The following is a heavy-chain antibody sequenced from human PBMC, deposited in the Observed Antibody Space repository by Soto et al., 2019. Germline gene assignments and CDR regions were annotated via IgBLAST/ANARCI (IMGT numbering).Heavy chain of an antibody. J-gene: IGHJ6*03. V-gene: IGHV4-59*08. Sequence: SETLSLTCTVSGGSISSYYWSWIRQPPGKGLEWIGYIYYSGSTNYNPSLKSRVTISVDTSKNQFSLKLSSVTAADTAVYYCARLAARIGFGDYYYYMDVWGKGTTVTAP. CDR3: ARLAARIGFGDYYYYMDV. D-gene: IGHD6-6*01. CDR1: GGSISSYY. CDR2: IYYSGST.